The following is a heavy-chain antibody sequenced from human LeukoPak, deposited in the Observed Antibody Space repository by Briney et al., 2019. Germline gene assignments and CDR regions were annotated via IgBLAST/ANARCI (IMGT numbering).Heavy chain of an antibody. J-gene: IGHJ3*02. CDR1: GGSISSGDYY. CDR3: ARSGLRDDAFDI. Sequence: SETLSLTCTVSGGSISSGDYYWSWIRQPPGKGLEWIGYIYYSGSTYYNPSLKSRVTISVDTSKNQFSLKLSSVTAADTAVYYCARSGLRDDAFDIWGQGTMVTVSS. V-gene: IGHV4-30-4*01. CDR2: IYYSGST. D-gene: IGHD3-10*01.